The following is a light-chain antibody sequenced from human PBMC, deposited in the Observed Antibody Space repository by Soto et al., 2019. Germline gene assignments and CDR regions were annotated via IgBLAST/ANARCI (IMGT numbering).Light chain of an antibody. CDR2: AAS. CDR1: QGIANH. Sequence: DIQMTQSPSSLSASVGDRVTITCRASQGIANHLAWYQQKPGKAPNLLIYAASTLQSGVPSRFSGSGFGTDFTLTISSLQPEDVATYYVHKYKSAPYTFGPGTKVDI. J-gene: IGKJ3*01. CDR3: HKYKSAPYT. V-gene: IGKV1-27*01.